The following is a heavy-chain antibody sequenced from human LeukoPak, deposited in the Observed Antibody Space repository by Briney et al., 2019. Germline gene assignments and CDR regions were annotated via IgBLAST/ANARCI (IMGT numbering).Heavy chain of an antibody. D-gene: IGHD6-19*01. CDR2: INHSGGT. Sequence: SETLSLTCAVYGGSFSGYYWSWIRQPPGKGLEWIGEINHSGGTNYNPSLKSRVTISVDTSKNQFSLKLSSVTAADTAVYYCARVHSSGWFTTSSYYGMDVWGQGTTVTVSS. V-gene: IGHV4-34*01. CDR3: ARVHSSGWFTTSSYYGMDV. J-gene: IGHJ6*02. CDR1: GGSFSGYY.